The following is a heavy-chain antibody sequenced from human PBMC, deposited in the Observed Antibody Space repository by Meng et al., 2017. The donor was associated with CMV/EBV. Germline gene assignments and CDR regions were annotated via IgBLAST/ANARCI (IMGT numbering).Heavy chain of an antibody. J-gene: IGHJ6*02. CDR3: ARAWGGETRIGDYYGMDV. CDR1: GYTFTSYD. Sequence: ASVKVSCKASGYTFTSYDINWVRQATGQGLEWMGWMNPNSGNTGYAQKFQGRVTITRNTSISTACMELGRLRSDDTAVYYCARAWGGETRIGDYYGMDVWGQGTTVTVSS. D-gene: IGHD3-10*01. CDR2: MNPNSGNT. V-gene: IGHV1-8*03.